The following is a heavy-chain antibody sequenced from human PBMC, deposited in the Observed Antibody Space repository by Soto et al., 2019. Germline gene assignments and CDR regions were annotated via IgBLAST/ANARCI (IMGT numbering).Heavy chain of an antibody. D-gene: IGHD4-4*01. CDR1: GFTFSSYG. CDR3: AKDGNSNSFDY. J-gene: IGHJ4*02. Sequence: ESGGGVVQPGRSLRLSCAASGFTFSSYGMHWVRQAPGTGLEWVAVISYDGSNKYYADSVKGRFTISRDNSKNTLYLQMNSLRAEDTAVYYCAKDGNSNSFDYWGQGTLVTVSS. CDR2: ISYDGSNK. V-gene: IGHV3-30*18.